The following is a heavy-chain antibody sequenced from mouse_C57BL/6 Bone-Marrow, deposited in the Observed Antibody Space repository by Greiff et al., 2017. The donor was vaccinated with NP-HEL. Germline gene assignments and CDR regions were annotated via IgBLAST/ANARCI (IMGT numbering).Heavy chain of an antibody. Sequence: EVKLVESEGGLVQPGSSMKLSCTASGFTFSDYYMAWVRQVPEKGLEWVANINYDGSSTYYLDSLKSRFIISRDNAKNILYLQMSSLKSEDTATYYCARILLITTVVADWYFDVWGTGTTVTVSS. V-gene: IGHV5-16*01. CDR1: GFTFSDYY. CDR2: INYDGSST. CDR3: ARILLITTVVADWYFDV. D-gene: IGHD1-1*01. J-gene: IGHJ1*03.